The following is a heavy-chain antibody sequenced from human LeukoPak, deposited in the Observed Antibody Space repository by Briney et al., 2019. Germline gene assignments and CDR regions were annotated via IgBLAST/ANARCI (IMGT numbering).Heavy chain of an antibody. J-gene: IGHJ4*02. CDR2: ISAYNGNT. CDR1: GYTFTSYG. V-gene: IGHV1-18*01. Sequence: GSSVKVSRKASGYTFTSYGVSWVRQAPGQGLEWMGWISAYNGNTNYAQKLQGRVTMTTDTSTSTAYMELRSLRSDDTAVYYCARGYVWGSYSYFDYWGQGTLVTVSS. D-gene: IGHD3-16*01. CDR3: ARGYVWGSYSYFDY.